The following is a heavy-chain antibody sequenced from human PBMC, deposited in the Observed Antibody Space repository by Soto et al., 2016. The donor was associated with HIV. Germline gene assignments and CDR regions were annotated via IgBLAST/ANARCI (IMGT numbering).Heavy chain of an antibody. V-gene: IGHV4-31*03. CDR1: GGSISSGGYY. CDR2: VTDWERT. J-gene: IGHJ4*02. CDR3: ARLYASLGADY. D-gene: IGHD3-16*01. Sequence: QVQLQESGPGLVRPSQTLSLTCTVSGGSISSGGYYWSWIRQNPGKGLEYIGYVTDWERTYYNPSLKSRFSISVDTSRNSFSLKVSSVTAADTGTYYCARLYASLGADYWAREPWSPSLQ.